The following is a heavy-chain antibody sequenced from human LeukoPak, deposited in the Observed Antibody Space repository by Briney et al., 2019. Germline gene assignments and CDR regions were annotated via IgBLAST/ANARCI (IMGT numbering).Heavy chain of an antibody. J-gene: IGHJ3*02. CDR3: AKEIGIVRRWLHPEDAFDI. CDR1: GFTFSSYG. Sequence: GRSLRLSCAASGFTFSSYGMHWVRQAPGKGLEWVAVISYDGSNKYYADSVKGRFTISRDNSKNTLYLQMNSLRAEDTAVYYCAKEIGIVRRWLHPEDAFDIWGQGTMVTVSS. D-gene: IGHD5-24*01. CDR2: ISYDGSNK. V-gene: IGHV3-30*18.